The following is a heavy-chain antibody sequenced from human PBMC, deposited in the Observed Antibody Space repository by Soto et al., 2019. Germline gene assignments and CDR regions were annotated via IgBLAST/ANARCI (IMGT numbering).Heavy chain of an antibody. V-gene: IGHV3-11*01. Sequence: PGGSLRLSCAASGFTFSDYYMSWIRQAPGKGLEWVSYISSSGSTIYYADSVKGRFTISRDNAKNSLYLQMNSLRAEDTAVYYCARDEGYGYYVSSRFCYWGQGTLVTVSS. CDR1: GFTFSDYY. D-gene: IGHD4-17*01. J-gene: IGHJ4*02. CDR2: ISSSGSTI. CDR3: ARDEGYGYYVSSRFCY.